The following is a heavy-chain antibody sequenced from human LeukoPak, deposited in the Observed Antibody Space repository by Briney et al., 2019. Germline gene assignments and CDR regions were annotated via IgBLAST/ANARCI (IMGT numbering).Heavy chain of an antibody. J-gene: IGHJ4*02. D-gene: IGHD3-10*01. CDR1: GFTFDDYA. CDR3: AKDIPLSLWGSGSYPAY. Sequence: QPGGSLRLSCAASGFTFDDYAMHWVRQAPGKGLEWVSLISGDGGSTYYADSVKGRFTIPRDNSKNSLYLQMNSLRTEDTALYYCAKDIPLSLWGSGSYPAYWGQGTLVTVSS. V-gene: IGHV3-43*02. CDR2: ISGDGGST.